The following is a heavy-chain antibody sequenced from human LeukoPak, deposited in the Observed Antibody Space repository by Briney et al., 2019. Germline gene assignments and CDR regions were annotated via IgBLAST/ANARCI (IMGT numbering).Heavy chain of an antibody. CDR3: AREGQYQLLSHYYYYYGMDV. CDR1: GYIYTIYG. V-gene: IGHV1-18*04. CDR2: ISSYNGNT. Sequence: VVSVKLLCNASGYIYTIYGTIWVRHPPGQGLEWMVCISSYNGNTNYAQKLQGRVTMTTDTSTSTVYMELRSLRSDDAAVYYCAREGQYQLLSHYYYYYGMDVWGQGTTVTVSS. J-gene: IGHJ6*02. D-gene: IGHD2-2*01.